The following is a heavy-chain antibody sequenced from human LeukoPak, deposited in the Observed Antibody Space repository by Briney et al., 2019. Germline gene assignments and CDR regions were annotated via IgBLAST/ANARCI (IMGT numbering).Heavy chain of an antibody. Sequence: PGGSLRLSCAASGFTFDDYGMSWVRQAPGKGLEWVSGINWNGGSTGYADSVKGRFTISRDNAKNSLYLQMNSLRAEDTAVYYCAKDPLRQQWLVEEDYWGQGTLVTVSS. CDR2: INWNGGST. V-gene: IGHV3-20*04. CDR3: AKDPLRQQWLVEEDY. J-gene: IGHJ4*02. D-gene: IGHD6-19*01. CDR1: GFTFDDYG.